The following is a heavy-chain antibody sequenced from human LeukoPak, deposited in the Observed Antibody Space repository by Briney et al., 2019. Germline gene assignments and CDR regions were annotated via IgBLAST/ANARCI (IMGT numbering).Heavy chain of an antibody. Sequence: GGSLRLSCAASGFTFSSYSMSWVRQAPGKGLEWVSSISSSSSYIYYADSVKGRFTISIDNAKNSLYLQMNSLRAEDTAVYYCARGSSSCFDYWGQGTLVTVSS. CDR2: ISSSSSYI. J-gene: IGHJ4*02. D-gene: IGHD2-2*01. CDR1: GFTFSSYS. CDR3: ARGSSSCFDY. V-gene: IGHV3-21*01.